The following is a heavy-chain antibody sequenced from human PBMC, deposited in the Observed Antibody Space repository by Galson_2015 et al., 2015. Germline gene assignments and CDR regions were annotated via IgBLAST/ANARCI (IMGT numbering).Heavy chain of an antibody. Sequence: SLRLPGAASRFTFSSYAMPWVRQAPGRGLEWGAVISYDGSNRYYADSCKGRFNLCRDNSQNTLCRQMNSLRAENSAVYVCSRERLGRYDFDYWGQG. CDR1: RFTFSSYA. V-gene: IGHV3-30*01. CDR2: ISYDGSNR. J-gene: IGHJ4*02. D-gene: IGHD1-1*01. CDR3: SRERLGRYDFDY.